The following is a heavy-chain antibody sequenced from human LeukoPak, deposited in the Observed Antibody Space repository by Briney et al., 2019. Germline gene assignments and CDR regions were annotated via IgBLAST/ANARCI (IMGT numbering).Heavy chain of an antibody. CDR1: GLIYRSLD. D-gene: IGHD3-10*01. CDR2: ISSSGSTI. CDR3: AAVHYQTRFGVVSGEDAIDI. V-gene: IGHV3-48*03. J-gene: IGHJ3*02. Sequence: PGGSLRLSCAVCGLIYRSLDAMWVRQAPGKGLEWVSYISSSGSTIYYADSVKGRFTISRDNAKNSLYLQMNSLRAEDTAVYYGAAVHYQTRFGVVSGEDAIDIWGQGTMVTVSS.